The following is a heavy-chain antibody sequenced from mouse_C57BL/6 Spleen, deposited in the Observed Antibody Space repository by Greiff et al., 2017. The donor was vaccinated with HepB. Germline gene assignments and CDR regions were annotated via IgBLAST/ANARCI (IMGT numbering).Heavy chain of an antibody. Sequence: DVKLQESGPGLVKPSQSLSLTCSVTGYSITSGYYWNWIRQFPGNKLEWMGYISYDGSNNYNPSLKNRISITRDTSKNQFFLKLNSVTTEDTATYYCAREDDYDVGAMDYWGQGTSVTVSS. D-gene: IGHD2-4*01. CDR1: GYSITSGYY. J-gene: IGHJ4*01. CDR2: ISYDGSN. V-gene: IGHV3-6*01. CDR3: AREDDYDVGAMDY.